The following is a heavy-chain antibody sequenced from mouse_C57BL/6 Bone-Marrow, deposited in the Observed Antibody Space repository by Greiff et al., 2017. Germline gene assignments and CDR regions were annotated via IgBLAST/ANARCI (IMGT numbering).Heavy chain of an antibody. CDR3: ARRPSTVVTYYYAMDY. CDR1: GFTFSDYY. CDR2: ISNGGGST. J-gene: IGHJ4*01. V-gene: IGHV5-12*01. D-gene: IGHD1-1*01. Sequence: DVMLVESGGGLVQPGGSLKLSCAASGFTFSDYYMYWVRQTPEKRLEWVAYISNGGGSTYYPDTVKGRFTISRDNAKNTLYLQMSRLKSEDTAMYYCARRPSTVVTYYYAMDYWGQGTSVTVSS.